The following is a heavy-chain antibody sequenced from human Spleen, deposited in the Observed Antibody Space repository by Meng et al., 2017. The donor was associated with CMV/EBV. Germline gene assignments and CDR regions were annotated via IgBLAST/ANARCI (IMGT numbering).Heavy chain of an antibody. J-gene: IGHJ4*02. CDR1: GHNFNNSG. CDR2: ISGYNGNP. Sequence: QVQLGPYGAEVKKPGASVKVSCKTSGHNFNNSGISWVRQAPGQGLEWMGWISGYNGNPNYAQKVQGRVTMTTDTSTTTAYMELRSLRSDDTAVYYCARVGAKMDDYGDFIFDYWGQGTLVTVSS. V-gene: IGHV1-18*01. D-gene: IGHD4-17*01. CDR3: ARVGAKMDDYGDFIFDY.